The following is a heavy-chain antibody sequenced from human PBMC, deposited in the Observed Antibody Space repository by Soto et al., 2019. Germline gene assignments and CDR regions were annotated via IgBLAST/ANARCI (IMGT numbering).Heavy chain of an antibody. Sequence: GPTLVNHKQTLTLTCTFSGFSLNTRGVGVSWIRQPPGKALEWLALIYWDDDKRYNPSLRSRLTIVKDTPKNQVVLTMTNMDPMDTATYYCAHSPIYCSGSICYVWFDPWGQGTLVTVSS. J-gene: IGHJ5*02. CDR3: AHSPIYCSGSICYVWFDP. CDR1: GFSLNTRGVG. D-gene: IGHD2-8*02. CDR2: IYWDDDK. V-gene: IGHV2-5*02.